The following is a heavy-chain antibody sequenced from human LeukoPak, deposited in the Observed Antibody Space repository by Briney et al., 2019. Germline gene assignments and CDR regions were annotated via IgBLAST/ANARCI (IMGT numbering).Heavy chain of an antibody. V-gene: IGHV4-34*01. J-gene: IGHJ4*02. CDR3: ARALYSSITTPLDY. Sequence: SETLSLTCAVYGGSFSGYYWSWIRQPPGKGLEWIGEINHSGSTNYNLSLKSRVTISVDTSKNQFSLKLSSVTAADTAVYYCARALYSSITTPLDYWGQGTLVTVSS. D-gene: IGHD6-13*01. CDR1: GGSFSGYY. CDR2: INHSGST.